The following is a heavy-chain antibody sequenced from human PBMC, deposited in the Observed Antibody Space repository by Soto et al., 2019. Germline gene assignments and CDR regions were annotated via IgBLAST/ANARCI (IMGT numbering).Heavy chain of an antibody. CDR1: GFTFNSYS. Sequence: PGGSLRLSCAASGFTFNSYSMNWVRQAPGKGLEWVSSISSSSNYIYYADSVKGRFTISRDNAKNSLYLQMNSLRAEDTAVYYCARDLNLRYSSSSVFDYWGQGTLVTVSS. J-gene: IGHJ4*02. CDR2: ISSSSNYI. D-gene: IGHD6-6*01. V-gene: IGHV3-21*01. CDR3: ARDLNLRYSSSSVFDY.